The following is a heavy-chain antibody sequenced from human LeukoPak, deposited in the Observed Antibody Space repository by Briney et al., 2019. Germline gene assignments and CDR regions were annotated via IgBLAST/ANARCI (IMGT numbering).Heavy chain of an antibody. CDR3: ARDGDLFDY. J-gene: IGHJ4*02. CDR2: INGGGDNT. Sequence: GGSLRLSCAASRFTFSNYAMNWVRQAPGKGLEWVSAINGGGDNTYYADSVRGRFTISRDNSKNTLYLQMNSLRAEDTAVYYCARDGDLFDYWGQGTLVTVSS. CDR1: RFTFSNYA. V-gene: IGHV3-23*01. D-gene: IGHD4-17*01.